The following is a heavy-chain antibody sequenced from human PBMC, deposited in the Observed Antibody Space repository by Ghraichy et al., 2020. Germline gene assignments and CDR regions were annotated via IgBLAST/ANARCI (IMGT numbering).Heavy chain of an antibody. CDR1: GYTFSDYY. J-gene: IGHJ4*02. V-gene: IGHV1-2*02. CDR3: ARERVKPTYYFDSSASDH. D-gene: IGHD3-9*01. Sequence: ASVKVSCKASGYTFSDYYIHWVRQAPGQGLEWMGWINPKSGDTNFAQSFQGRVTMTTIKSIGTAYMELRRLRFGDTAVYYCARERVKPTYYFDSSASDHWGEGTMVSDS. CDR2: INPKSGDT.